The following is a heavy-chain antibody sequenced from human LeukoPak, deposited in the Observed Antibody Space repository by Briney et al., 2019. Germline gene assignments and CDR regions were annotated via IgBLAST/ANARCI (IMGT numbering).Heavy chain of an antibody. V-gene: IGHV4-4*07. J-gene: IGHJ5*02. CDR3: AGTTPGTAAAKGWFDP. Sequence: SETLSLTCTVSGGSISSYYWSWIRQPAGKGLEWIGRIYTSGSTNYNPSLKSRVTMSVDTSKNQFSLKLSSVTAADTAVYYCAGTTPGTAAAKGWFDPWGQGTLVTVSS. CDR1: GGSISSYY. CDR2: IYTSGST. D-gene: IGHD6-13*01.